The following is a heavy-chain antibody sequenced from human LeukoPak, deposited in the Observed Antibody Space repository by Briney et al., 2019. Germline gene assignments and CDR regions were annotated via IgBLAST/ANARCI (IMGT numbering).Heavy chain of an antibody. D-gene: IGHD6-6*01. CDR2: IYDSGST. CDR3: ARGFIIAARPDYYYYGMDV. V-gene: IGHV4-39*01. J-gene: IGHJ6*02. CDR1: GGSIRSSYYY. Sequence: SETLSLTCTVSGGSIRSSYYYWGWIRQPPGKGLEWIGSIYDSGSTYYNPSLKSRVTISVDTSKNQFSLKLNSVTAADTAVYYCARGFIIAARPDYYYYGMDVWGQGATVTVSS.